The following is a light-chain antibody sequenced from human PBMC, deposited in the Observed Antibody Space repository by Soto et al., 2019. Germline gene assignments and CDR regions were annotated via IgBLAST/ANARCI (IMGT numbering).Light chain of an antibody. Sequence: DIQMTQSPSTLSASVGDRVTITCRASQSINSWLAWYQQKPGKAPKLLIYDASNLESGVPSRFSGSGSGTEFTLSITSLQPDDFATYYCQQCFWHWTFGQGTKVDNK. V-gene: IGKV1-5*01. CDR2: DAS. CDR1: QSINSW. J-gene: IGKJ1*01. CDR3: QQCFWHWT.